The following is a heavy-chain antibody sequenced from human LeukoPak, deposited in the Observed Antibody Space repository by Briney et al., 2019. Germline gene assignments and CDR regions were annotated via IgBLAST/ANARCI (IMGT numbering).Heavy chain of an antibody. CDR3: ARSNYYDSSGYHRGGFDY. V-gene: IGHV1-3*04. Sequence: ASVKVSCKASGYTFTSYAMHWVRQAPGQRLECMGWINTGNGNTKYSQKFQGRVTITADESTSTAYMELSSLRSEDTAVYYCARSNYYDSSGYHRGGFDYWGQGTLVTVSS. D-gene: IGHD3-22*01. J-gene: IGHJ4*02. CDR2: INTGNGNT. CDR1: GYTFTSYA.